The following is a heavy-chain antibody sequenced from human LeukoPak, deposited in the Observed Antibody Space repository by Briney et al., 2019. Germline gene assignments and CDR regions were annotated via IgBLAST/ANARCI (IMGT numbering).Heavy chain of an antibody. V-gene: IGHV1-69*04. J-gene: IGHJ4*02. D-gene: IGHD6-19*01. Sequence: GSAVQVTCKASVCTFISYAISWVRQAPAQGLEWMGRILPILGLANYAQKFQGRVTITADKSTSKAYMELSSLRSEDTAVYYCARGDSSGWFDYWGQGTLVTVSS. CDR1: VCTFISYA. CDR2: ILPILGLA. CDR3: ARGDSSGWFDY.